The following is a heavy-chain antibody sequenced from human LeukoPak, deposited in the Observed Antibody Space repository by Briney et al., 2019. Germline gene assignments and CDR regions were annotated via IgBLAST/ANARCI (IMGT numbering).Heavy chain of an antibody. V-gene: IGHV1-24*01. D-gene: IGHD3-16*01. CDR1: GYSRIEVA. CDR3: AITDRYAGRPFDY. J-gene: IGHJ4*02. CDR2: FDPEDGEDGET. Sequence: ASVKVSCKVSGYSRIEVAMHWVRQAPGKGLEWVGSFDPEDGEDGETHYAQKFQGRVTMTEDASTDTAYMELTSLSPEDTALYYCAITDRYAGRPFDYWGQGTLVTVSS.